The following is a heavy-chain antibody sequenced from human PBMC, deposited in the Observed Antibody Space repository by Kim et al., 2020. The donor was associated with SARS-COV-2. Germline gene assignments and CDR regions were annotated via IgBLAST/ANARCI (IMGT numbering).Heavy chain of an antibody. CDR3: AKDFDLVVARGGRFDL. D-gene: IGHD2-15*01. CDR2: ISGSGGST. V-gene: IGHV3-23*01. Sequence: GGSLRLSCAASGFRLSSYAMSWVRQAPGKGLEWVSAISGSGGSTYYADSVKGRFTISRDNSKNTLYLQMNSLRAEDTAVYYCAKDFDLVVARGGRFDLWGRGTLVTVSS. J-gene: IGHJ2*01. CDR1: GFRLSSYA.